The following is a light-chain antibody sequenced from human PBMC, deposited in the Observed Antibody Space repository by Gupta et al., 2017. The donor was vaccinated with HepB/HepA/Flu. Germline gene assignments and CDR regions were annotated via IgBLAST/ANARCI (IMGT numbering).Light chain of an antibody. CDR3: QQFYSIPVT. V-gene: IGKV4-1*01. Sequence: DIVMTHPPDSLAVSLGGRAPINSKSSRSVLYASNNKDHLAGYQQKSGQPPKILIYWASTRESGVPDRFSGSGSWTDFTLTISSLQAEDVAVYFCQQFYSIPVTFGGGTKVEIK. J-gene: IGKJ4*01. CDR1: RSVLYASNNKDH. CDR2: WAS.